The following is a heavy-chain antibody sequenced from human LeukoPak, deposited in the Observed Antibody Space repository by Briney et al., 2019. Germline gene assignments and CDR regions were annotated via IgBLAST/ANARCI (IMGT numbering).Heavy chain of an antibody. CDR1: GGTFSSYA. V-gene: IGHV1-69*04. CDR3: AREVLRYFDSSDYYYFDY. J-gene: IGHJ4*02. Sequence: ASVKVSCKASGGTFSSYAISWVRQAPGQGLEWMGRIISILGIANYAQKFQGRVTITADKSTSTAYMELSSLRSEDTAVYYCAREVLRYFDSSDYYYFDYWGQGTLVTVSS. D-gene: IGHD3-9*01. CDR2: IISILGIA.